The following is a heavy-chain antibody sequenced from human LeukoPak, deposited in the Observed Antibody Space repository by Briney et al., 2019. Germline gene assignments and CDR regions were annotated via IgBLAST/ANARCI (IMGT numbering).Heavy chain of an antibody. CDR3: ARASNDFWSGYYTGGDAFDI. Sequence: VASVKVSCKASGGTFSSYAISWVRPAPGQGLEWMRRIIPILGIANYAQKFQGRVTITADKSTSTAYMELSSLRSEDTAVYYCARASNDFWSGYYTGGDAFDIWGQGTMVTVSS. CDR2: IIPILGIA. J-gene: IGHJ3*02. V-gene: IGHV1-69*04. D-gene: IGHD3-3*01. CDR1: GGTFSSYA.